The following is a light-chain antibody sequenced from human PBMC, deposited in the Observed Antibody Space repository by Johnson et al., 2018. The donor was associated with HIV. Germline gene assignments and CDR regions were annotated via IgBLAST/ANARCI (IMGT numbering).Light chain of an antibody. Sequence: QSVLTQSPSVSAAPGQKVTISCSGSSSNIGNNYVSWYQQLPGTAPKLLIYDNNKRPSGIPDRFSGSKSGTSATLGITGLPTGDEADYYCGTWDSSLSEGVFGTGTKVTVL. V-gene: IGLV1-51*01. J-gene: IGLJ1*01. CDR3: GTWDSSLSEGV. CDR1: SSNIGNNY. CDR2: DNN.